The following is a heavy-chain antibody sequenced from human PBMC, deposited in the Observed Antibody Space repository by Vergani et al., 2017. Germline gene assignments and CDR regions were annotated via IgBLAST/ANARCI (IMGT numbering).Heavy chain of an antibody. D-gene: IGHD1-1*01. V-gene: IGHV4-34*01. CDR1: GESFNGFY. Sequence: QVQLHQWGAGLLKPSETLSLTCDVSGESFNGFYWTWIRQSPGKGLEWIGEINHSGSTNYNPSLKSRVTLSIDTSKKQFSLKLNSVTAADTAVYYCARGALWIRQGFHYWGQGTLVTVSP. CDR2: INHSGST. CDR3: ARGALWIRQGFHY. J-gene: IGHJ4*02.